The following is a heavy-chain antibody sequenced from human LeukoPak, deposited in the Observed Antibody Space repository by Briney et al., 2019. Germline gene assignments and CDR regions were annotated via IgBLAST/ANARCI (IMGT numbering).Heavy chain of an antibody. CDR1: AFIFSGHW. Sequence: GGSLRLSCEGSAFIFSGHWMNWVRQTPGKGLEWVANIKQDGSEKYYVDSVEGRFTISRDNAKNSLYLQMNSLRAEDTAVYYCARGRFGELLFDYWGQGTLVTVSS. V-gene: IGHV3-7*03. CDR3: ARGRFGELLFDY. D-gene: IGHD3-10*01. CDR2: IKQDGSEK. J-gene: IGHJ4*02.